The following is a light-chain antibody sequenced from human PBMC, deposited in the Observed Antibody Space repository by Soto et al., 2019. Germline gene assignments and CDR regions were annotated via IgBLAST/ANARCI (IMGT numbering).Light chain of an antibody. Sequence: QSVLTQPPSASGTPGQRVTISCSGSTSNIGSNGVNWYRQLPGTAPKLLIYSSNERPSGVPDRFSGSKSGTSASLAISGLQSEDEADYYCAAWDDRLNGDVFGTGTKVTVL. J-gene: IGLJ1*01. CDR3: AAWDDRLNGDV. CDR1: TSNIGSNG. V-gene: IGLV1-44*01. CDR2: SSN.